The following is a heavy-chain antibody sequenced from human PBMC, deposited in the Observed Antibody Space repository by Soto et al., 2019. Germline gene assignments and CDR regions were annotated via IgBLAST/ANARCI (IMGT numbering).Heavy chain of an antibody. CDR1: GGSISGFF. CDR2: INHSGAT. V-gene: IGHV4-34*01. D-gene: IGHD3-16*01. J-gene: IGHJ6*01. Sequence: QVQLQQRGAGLLKPSETLSLTCTVYGGSISGFFWSWIRQPPGKGLEYIGEINHSGATTYNPSLKSRVTTSIDTSRNQFSLKLSSVTAADTAVYYCAREGATNVW. CDR3: AREGATNV.